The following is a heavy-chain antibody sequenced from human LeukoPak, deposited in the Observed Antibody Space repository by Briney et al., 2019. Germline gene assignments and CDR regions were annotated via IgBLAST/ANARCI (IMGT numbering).Heavy chain of an antibody. CDR3: AREDVDITVAASGAFDI. Sequence: GGSLRLSCAASGFTFSSYCMHWVRQAPGKGLVWVSRIISDGSTTSYADSVKGRFTISRDNAKNTLYLQMNSLRAEDTAVYYCAREDVDITVAASGAFDIWGQGTMVTVSS. J-gene: IGHJ3*02. CDR1: GFTFSSYC. V-gene: IGHV3-74*01. CDR2: IISDGSTT. D-gene: IGHD6-19*01.